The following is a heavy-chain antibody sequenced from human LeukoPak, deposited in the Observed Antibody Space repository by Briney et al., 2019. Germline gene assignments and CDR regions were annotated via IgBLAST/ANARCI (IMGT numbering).Heavy chain of an antibody. Sequence: SETLSLTCTVSGGSISSYYWSWIRQPPGKGLEWIGYIYYSGSTNYNPSLKSRVTISVDRSKNQFSLKLSSVTAADTAVYYCARARYSYGYPYFDYWGQGTLVTVSS. J-gene: IGHJ4*02. CDR2: IYYSGST. CDR3: ARARYSYGYPYFDY. D-gene: IGHD5-18*01. CDR1: GGSISSYY. V-gene: IGHV4-59*12.